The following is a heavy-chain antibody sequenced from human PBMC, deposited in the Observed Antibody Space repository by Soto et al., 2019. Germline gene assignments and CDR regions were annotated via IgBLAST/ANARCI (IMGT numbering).Heavy chain of an antibody. V-gene: IGHV5-51*01. J-gene: IGHJ6*02. D-gene: IGHD3-10*01. CDR3: ARQLWFGETYYGMDV. CDR2: IYPGDSDT. CDR1: GYSFTSYW. Sequence: GESLKISCKGSGYSFTSYWIGWVRQMPGKGLEWMGIIYPGDSDTRYSPSLQGQVTISADKSISTAYLQWSSLKASDTAMYYCARQLWFGETYYGMDVWGQGTTVTVSS.